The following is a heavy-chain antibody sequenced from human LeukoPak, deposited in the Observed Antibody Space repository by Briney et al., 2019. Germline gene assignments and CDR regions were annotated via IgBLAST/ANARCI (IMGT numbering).Heavy chain of an antibody. V-gene: IGHV1-18*04. CDR1: GYTFTNYY. CDR3: ARGKYYDSSGYPDY. J-gene: IGHJ4*02. Sequence: ASVKVSCKTSGYTFTNYYMHWVRQAPGQGLEWMGWISAYNGNTNYAQKLQGRVTMTTDTSTSTAYMELRSLRSDDTAVYYCARGKYYDSSGYPDYWGQGTLVTVSS. D-gene: IGHD3-22*01. CDR2: ISAYNGNT.